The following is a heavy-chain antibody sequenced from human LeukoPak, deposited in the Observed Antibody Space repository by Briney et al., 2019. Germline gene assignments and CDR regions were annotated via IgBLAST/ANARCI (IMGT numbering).Heavy chain of an antibody. J-gene: IGHJ4*02. CDR1: GGSISTYY. D-gene: IGHD3-3*01. CDR2: IYHTGSA. V-gene: IGHV4-59*01. Sequence: SETLSLTCSVSGGSISTYYWSWVRQPPGKGLEWVGYIYHTGSAHYNPSLKSRVTMSVDTSKNQFSLKMSSVTAADTAVYYCARTGKSNDFWSGYYRVYFDYWGQGTLVTVSS. CDR3: ARTGKSNDFWSGYYRVYFDY.